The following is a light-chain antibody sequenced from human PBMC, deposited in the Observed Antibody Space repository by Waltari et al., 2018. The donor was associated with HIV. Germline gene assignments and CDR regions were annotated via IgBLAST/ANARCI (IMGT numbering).Light chain of an antibody. CDR2: GAS. J-gene: IGKJ1*01. CDR1: QSVSSN. V-gene: IGKV3-15*01. CDR3: QQYKNWPRT. Sequence: EIVMTQSPATLSVSPGERATLSCRASQSVSSNLAWYQQKPGQAPRLLIYGASTRATGIPARFSGSGSGTEFTLTISILQSEDFAVYYCQQYKNWPRTFGQGTKVEIK.